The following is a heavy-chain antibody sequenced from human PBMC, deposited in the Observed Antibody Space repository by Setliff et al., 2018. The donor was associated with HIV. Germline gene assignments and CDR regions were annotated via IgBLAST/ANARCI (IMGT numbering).Heavy chain of an antibody. CDR1: GGSMSSSSYY. CDR2: IYYSGAT. D-gene: IGHD3-10*01. Sequence: SETLSLTCTVSGGSMSSSSYYWGWIRQTPDKGLEWIGIIYYSGATYYNPSLTSRVTISVDTSRNQFSLKLRSVTATDTAAYYCARLGYVSGGFYKTPGPYYFDYWGQGALVTVSS. V-gene: IGHV4-39*01. CDR3: ARLGYVSGGFYKTPGPYYFDY. J-gene: IGHJ4*02.